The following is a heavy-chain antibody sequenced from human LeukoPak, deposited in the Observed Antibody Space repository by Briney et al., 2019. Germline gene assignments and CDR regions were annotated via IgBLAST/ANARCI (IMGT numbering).Heavy chain of an antibody. CDR2: IYYSGST. V-gene: IGHV4-59*12. CDR3: ARFSSIAAAFDY. CDR1: GGSISSYY. J-gene: IGHJ4*02. D-gene: IGHD6-13*01. Sequence: SETLSLTCTVSGGSISSYYWSWIRQPPGKGLEWIGYIYYSGSTNYNPSLKSRVTMSVDTSKNQFSLKLSSVTAADTAVYYCARFSSIAAAFDYWGQGTLVTVSS.